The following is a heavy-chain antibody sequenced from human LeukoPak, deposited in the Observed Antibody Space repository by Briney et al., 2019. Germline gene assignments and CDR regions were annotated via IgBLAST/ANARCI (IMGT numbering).Heavy chain of an antibody. Sequence: GGSLRLSCAASGFTFSNYAMTWFRQAPGKGLEWVSALSGSGGNTYYADSVKGRFTVSRDNSKNTLYLQMNSLRAEDTAVYYCARDQNYYDELDYWGQGTLVTVSS. CDR3: ARDQNYYDELDY. J-gene: IGHJ4*02. V-gene: IGHV3-23*01. CDR1: GFTFSNYA. CDR2: LSGSGGNT. D-gene: IGHD3-22*01.